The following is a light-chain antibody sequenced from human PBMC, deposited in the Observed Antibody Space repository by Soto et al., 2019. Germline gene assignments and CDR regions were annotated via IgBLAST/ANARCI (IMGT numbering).Light chain of an antibody. Sequence: QSVLTQPRSASGTPGQKVTISCSGSSSNIGSNAVNWYQQVPGTAPKLLIYSDDQRPSGVPDRFSGSKSGTSASLAISGLQSEDEADYICAAWNDNLNGPSYVFGTGTKATVL. CDR3: AAWNDNLNGPSYV. CDR1: SSNIGSNA. V-gene: IGLV1-44*01. CDR2: SDD. J-gene: IGLJ1*01.